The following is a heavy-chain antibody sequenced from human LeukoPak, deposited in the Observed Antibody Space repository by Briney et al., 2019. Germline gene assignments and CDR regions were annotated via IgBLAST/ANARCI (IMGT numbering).Heavy chain of an antibody. Sequence: PSQTLSLTCTVSGGSISSGDYYWSWIRQPPGTGLEWIGYIYYSGSTYYNPSLQSRVTISVDTSKNQFSLKLSSVTAADTAVYYCARDNYYDSSDWNWFDPWGQGTLVTVSS. V-gene: IGHV4-30-4*01. CDR3: ARDNYYDSSDWNWFDP. J-gene: IGHJ5*02. CDR1: GGSISSGDYY. CDR2: IYYSGST. D-gene: IGHD3-22*01.